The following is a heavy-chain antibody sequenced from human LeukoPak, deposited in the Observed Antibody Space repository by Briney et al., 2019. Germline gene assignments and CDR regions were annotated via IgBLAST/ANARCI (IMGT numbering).Heavy chain of an antibody. CDR2: ISSSSSYI. J-gene: IGHJ4*02. V-gene: IGHV3-21*01. Sequence: GGSLRLSCAASGFTFSSYSMNWVRQAPGKGLEWVSSISSSSSYIYYADSVKGRFTISRDNAKNSLYLQMNSLRAEDTAVYYCARDTTVVTGIVAYWGQGTPVTLSS. CDR1: GFTFSSYS. CDR3: ARDTTVVTGIVAY. D-gene: IGHD4-23*01.